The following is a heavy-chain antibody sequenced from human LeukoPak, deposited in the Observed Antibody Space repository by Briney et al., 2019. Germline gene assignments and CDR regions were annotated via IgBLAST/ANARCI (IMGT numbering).Heavy chain of an antibody. D-gene: IGHD3-10*01. Sequence: ASVKVSCKASGYTFTGYYMHWVRQAPGQGLEWMGWINPNSGGTNYAQKFQGRVTMTRDTSISTAYMELSRLRSDDTAVYYCARVPQGLLWFGELSAFGYWGQGTLVTVSS. CDR2: INPNSGGT. CDR1: GYTFTGYY. CDR3: ARVPQGLLWFGELSAFGY. J-gene: IGHJ4*02. V-gene: IGHV1-2*02.